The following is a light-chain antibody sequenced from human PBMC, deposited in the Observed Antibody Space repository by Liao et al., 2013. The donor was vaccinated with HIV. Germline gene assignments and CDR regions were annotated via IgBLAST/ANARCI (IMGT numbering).Light chain of an antibody. J-gene: IGLJ1*01. Sequence: SYVLTQPPSVSVAPGKTARITCGGNNIGSKSVHWYQQKPGQAPVLVIYYDSDRPSGIPERFSGSNSGNTATLTISGTQAMDEADYYCQAWDSSIPYVFGTGTKVTVL. CDR2: YDS. CDR1: NIGSKS. V-gene: IGLV3-21*01. CDR3: QAWDSSIPYV.